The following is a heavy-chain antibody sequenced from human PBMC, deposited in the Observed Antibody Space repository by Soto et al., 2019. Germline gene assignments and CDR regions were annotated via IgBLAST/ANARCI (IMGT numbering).Heavy chain of an antibody. CDR3: ARADYDRSECPFHY. Sequence: QVQLVQSGAEVKKPGASVKVSCKASGYTFTSYSISWVRQAPGQALEWTGWISAYNGNTNYAQKLQGRVTMTTDTSTSTAQMEMRSLRSDDTAVYYCARADYDRSECPFHYWGQGTLVTVSS. J-gene: IGHJ4*02. CDR2: ISAYNGNT. V-gene: IGHV1-18*01. CDR1: GYTFTSYS. D-gene: IGHD3-22*01.